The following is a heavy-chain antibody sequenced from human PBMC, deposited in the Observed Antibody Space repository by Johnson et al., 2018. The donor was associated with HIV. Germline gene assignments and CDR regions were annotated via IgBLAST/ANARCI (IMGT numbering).Heavy chain of an antibody. J-gene: IGHJ3*01. D-gene: IGHD1-26*01. CDR2: ISYDGSNK. V-gene: IGHV3-30*03. Sequence: QVQLVESGGGVVQPGRSLRLSCAASGFTFSSYGMHWVRQAPGKGLEWVAVISYDGSNKDYADAVKGRFTISRDNSKNTLYLQMNILRAEDTFVYYCARDGHGIWENAAFDVWSQGTMVTVSS. CDR3: ARDGHGIWENAAFDV. CDR1: GFTFSSYG.